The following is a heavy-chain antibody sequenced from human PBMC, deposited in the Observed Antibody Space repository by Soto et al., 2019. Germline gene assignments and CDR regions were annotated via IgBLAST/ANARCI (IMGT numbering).Heavy chain of an antibody. CDR1: GGSISSDANF. CDR3: ATGSFSSSSSSFDP. CDR2: ISYTGRT. V-gene: IGHV4-31*03. Sequence: SETLSLTCTVSGGSISSDANFWSWIRQLPGRGLEWIGYISYTGRTYYTPSLNSRLTISLDTPKNLFSLRLSAVTAADTAVYFCATGSFSSSSSSFDPWGQGTLVTVSS. D-gene: IGHD6-6*01. J-gene: IGHJ5*02.